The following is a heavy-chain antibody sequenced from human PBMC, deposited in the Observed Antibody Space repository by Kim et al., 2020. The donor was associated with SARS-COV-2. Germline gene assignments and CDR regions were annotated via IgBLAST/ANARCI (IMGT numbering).Heavy chain of an antibody. CDR2: IYYSGST. D-gene: IGHD6-19*01. V-gene: IGHV4-59*13. Sequence: SETLSLTCTVSGDSISSYYWSWIRQPPGKGLEWIGHIYYSGSTNYNPSLKSRVTISLDTSKNQFPLKLSSVTAADTAMYYCARGSGWLQPIASWGQGTLV. CDR3: ARGSGWLQPIAS. CDR1: GDSISSYY. J-gene: IGHJ4*02.